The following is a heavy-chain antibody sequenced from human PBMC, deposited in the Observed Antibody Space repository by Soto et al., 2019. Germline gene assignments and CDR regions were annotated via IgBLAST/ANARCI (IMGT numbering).Heavy chain of an antibody. CDR3: ARESEDLTSNFDY. Sequence: PXGSLRLSCAASGFIFTRYSMNWVRQAPGKGLEWVSSISSTTNYIYYGDSMKGRFTISRDNAKNSLYLEMNSLRAEDTAVYYCARESEDLTSNFDYWGQGTLVTVSS. J-gene: IGHJ4*02. CDR1: GFIFTRYS. V-gene: IGHV3-21*06. CDR2: ISSTTNYI.